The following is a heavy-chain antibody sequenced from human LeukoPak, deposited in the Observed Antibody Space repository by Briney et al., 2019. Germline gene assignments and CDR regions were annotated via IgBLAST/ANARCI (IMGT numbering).Heavy chain of an antibody. CDR3: ARVVGREVDY. CDR1: GDSVSSNSAA. D-gene: IGHD1-26*01. J-gene: IGHJ4*02. CDR2: TYYRSKWYN. V-gene: IGHV6-1*01. Sequence: SQTLSLTCAISGDSVSSNSAAWNWIRQSPARGLEWLGRTYYRSKWYNGYAVSVKSRITIKPDTSKNQFSLQLNSVTPDDTAVYYCARVVGREVDYWGQGTLVTVSS.